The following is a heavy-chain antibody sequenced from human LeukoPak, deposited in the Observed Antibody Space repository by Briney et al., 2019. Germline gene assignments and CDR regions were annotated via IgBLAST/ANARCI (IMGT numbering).Heavy chain of an antibody. CDR1: GYTFTSYG. Sequence: ASVKVSCKASGYTFTSYGISWVRQAPGQGLEWMGWINPNSGGTNYAQKFQGRVTMTRDTSISTAYMELSRLRSDDTAVYYCARDYVQLERSNAFDIWGQGTMVTVSS. D-gene: IGHD1-1*01. CDR2: INPNSGGT. V-gene: IGHV1-2*02. J-gene: IGHJ3*02. CDR3: ARDYVQLERSNAFDI.